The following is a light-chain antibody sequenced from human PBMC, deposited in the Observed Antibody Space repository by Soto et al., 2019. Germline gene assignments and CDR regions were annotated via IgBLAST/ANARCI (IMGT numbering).Light chain of an antibody. CDR2: GAS. Sequence: EIVLTQSPGTLSLSPGERATLSCRASQSVSSTKLAWYQQRPGQAPRLLIFGASNRATGVPDRFSGSGSGKDFPFANNRLEPEEFAVYYCQQFGSSPLLTFGGGTKVEIK. CDR1: QSVSSTK. V-gene: IGKV3-20*01. J-gene: IGKJ4*01. CDR3: QQFGSSPLLT.